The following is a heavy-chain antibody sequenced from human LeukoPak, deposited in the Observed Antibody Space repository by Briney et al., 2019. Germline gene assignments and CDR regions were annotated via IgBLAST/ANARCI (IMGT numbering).Heavy chain of an antibody. CDR2: IRSSGSTI. CDR1: GFTFSSYS. Sequence: PGGSLRLSCAASGFTFSSYSMSWVRQAPGKGLEWVSYIRSSGSTIYYAGSVKGRFTISGDNAKNSLYLQMNSLRAEDTAVYYCARGIPAADKGFDYWGQGTLVTVSS. J-gene: IGHJ4*02. D-gene: IGHD6-13*01. V-gene: IGHV3-48*04. CDR3: ARGIPAADKGFDY.